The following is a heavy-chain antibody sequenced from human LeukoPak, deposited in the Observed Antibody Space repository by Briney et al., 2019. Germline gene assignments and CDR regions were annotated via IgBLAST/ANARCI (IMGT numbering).Heavy chain of an antibody. D-gene: IGHD6-19*01. J-gene: IGHJ6*02. Sequence: GGSLRLSCAASGFTFSSYAMHWVRQAPGKGLEWVAVISYDGSNKYYADSVKGRFTISRDNSKNTLYLQMNSLRAEDTAVYYCARDGVSSGWYWGGWDYYYYGMDVWGQGTTVTVSS. CDR3: ARDGVSSGWYWGGWDYYYYGMDV. V-gene: IGHV3-30-3*01. CDR2: ISYDGSNK. CDR1: GFTFSSYA.